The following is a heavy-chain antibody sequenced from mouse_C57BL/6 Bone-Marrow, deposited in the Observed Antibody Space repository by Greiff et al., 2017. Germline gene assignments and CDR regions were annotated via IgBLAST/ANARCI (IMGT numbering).Heavy chain of an antibody. D-gene: IGHD2-4*01. CDR1: GFNIKDDY. CDR2: IDPENGDT. J-gene: IGHJ2*01. V-gene: IGHV14-4*01. Sequence: VQLQQSGAELVRPGASVKLSCTASGFNIKDDYMHWVKQRPEQGLEWIGWIDPENGDTEYASKFQGKATITAATASNTAYLQLSSLTSEDTAVYYCTTWWDYAFDYWGQGTTLPVSS. CDR3: TTWWDYAFDY.